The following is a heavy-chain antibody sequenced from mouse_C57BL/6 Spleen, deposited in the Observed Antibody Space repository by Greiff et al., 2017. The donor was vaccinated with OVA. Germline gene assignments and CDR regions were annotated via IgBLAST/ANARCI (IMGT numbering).Heavy chain of an antibody. J-gene: IGHJ2*01. CDR2: INPNNGGT. V-gene: IGHV1-26*01. D-gene: IGHD2-5*01. CDR1: GYTFTDYY. Sequence: EVQLQQSGPELVKPGASVKISCKASGYTFTDYYMNWVKQSHGKSLEWIGDINPNNGGTSYNQKFKGKATLTVDKSSSTAYMELRSLTSEDSAVYYCARDYYSKYDFFDYWGQGTTLTVSS. CDR3: ARDYYSKYDFFDY.